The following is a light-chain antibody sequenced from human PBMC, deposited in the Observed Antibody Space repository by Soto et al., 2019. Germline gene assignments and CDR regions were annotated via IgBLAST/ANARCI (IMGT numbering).Light chain of an antibody. CDR2: DVS. CDR1: SSDLGPYNY. CDR3: GSSAGSYFWV. J-gene: IGLJ1*01. V-gene: IGLV2-11*01. Sequence: QSVLAQRLSVSGSPGQSVTISCTGTSSDLGPYNYVSWYQQHSGKAPKFMIYDVSKRPSGFPDRFSGSNSGNTASLTMPGRQAEDEVDYLCGSSAGSYFWVFGNGTTVTV.